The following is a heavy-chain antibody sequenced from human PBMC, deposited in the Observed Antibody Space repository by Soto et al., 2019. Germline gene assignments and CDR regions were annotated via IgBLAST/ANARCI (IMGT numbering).Heavy chain of an antibody. CDR1: GGTFSSNP. CDR2: TIPTFGAG. D-gene: IGHD5-12*01. CDR3: ARRQTSGYNRYFDS. J-gene: IGHJ4*02. Sequence: SVKVSCKASGGTFSSNPISWMRQAPGQGLEWMGGTIPTFGAGSYAQRFQGRLTITADKSTNTAYMELSSLRPEDTAVYYCARRQTSGYNRYFDSWGQGTPVTVSS. V-gene: IGHV1-69*06.